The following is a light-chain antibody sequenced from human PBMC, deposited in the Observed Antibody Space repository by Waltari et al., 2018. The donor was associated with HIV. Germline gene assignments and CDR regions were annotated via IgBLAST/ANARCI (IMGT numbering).Light chain of an antibody. Sequence: QSVLTQPPSVSAAPGQTVTISCSGSSSNIGSHSVSWYQQLPGTAPKLLIYDNNKRPSGSPGRFSGSKSGTSATVGITGLQTGDEADYYCGTWDSSLSAVFGGGTKLTVL. J-gene: IGLJ3*02. V-gene: IGLV1-51*01. CDR2: DNN. CDR1: SSNIGSHS. CDR3: GTWDSSLSAV.